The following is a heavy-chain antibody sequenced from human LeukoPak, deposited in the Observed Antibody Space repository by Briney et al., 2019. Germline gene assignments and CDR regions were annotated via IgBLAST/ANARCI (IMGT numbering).Heavy chain of an antibody. J-gene: IGHJ4*02. D-gene: IGHD3-10*01. CDR1: GFTFSSYA. Sequence: GALRLSCAASGFTFSSYAMHWVRQAPGKGLEWVAVISYDGSNKYYADSVKGRFTISRDNSKSTLYLQMNSLRAEDTAVYYCAKEGSIGVTRGGGFDYWGQGTLVTVSS. CDR2: ISYDGSNK. CDR3: AKEGSIGVTRGGGFDY. V-gene: IGHV3-30-3*02.